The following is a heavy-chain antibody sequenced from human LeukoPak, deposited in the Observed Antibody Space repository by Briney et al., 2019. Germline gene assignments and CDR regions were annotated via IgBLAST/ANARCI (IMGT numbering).Heavy chain of an antibody. CDR1: GGSVGSGSYY. D-gene: IGHD5-12*01. J-gene: IGHJ5*02. CDR2: IYYSGST. Sequence: SETLSLTCTVSGGSVGSGSYYWSWIRQPPGKGLEWIGYIYYSGSTNYNPSLKSRVTISVDTSKNQFSLKLSSVTAADTAVYYCARVVASRFDPWGQGTLVTVSS. V-gene: IGHV4-61*01. CDR3: ARVVASRFDP.